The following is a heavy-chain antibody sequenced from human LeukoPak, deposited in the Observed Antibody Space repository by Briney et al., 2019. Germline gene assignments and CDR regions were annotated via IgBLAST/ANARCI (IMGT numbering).Heavy chain of an antibody. CDR3: ARISYTTGWYFDC. J-gene: IGHJ4*02. Sequence: GGSLRLSCAASGFTFSSYAMSWVRQAPGKGLEWVSAITGRGCSTYYADSVKGRFTISRDNSKNTLYLQMNSLRVEDTAVYFCARISYTTGWYFDCWGQGTLVPVSS. D-gene: IGHD6-19*01. CDR2: ITGRGCST. V-gene: IGHV3-23*01. CDR1: GFTFSSYA.